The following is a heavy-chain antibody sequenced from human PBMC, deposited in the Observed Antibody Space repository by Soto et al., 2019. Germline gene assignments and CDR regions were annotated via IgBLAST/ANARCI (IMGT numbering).Heavy chain of an antibody. CDR1: GGSISSGGYS. CDR2: IYHSGST. Sequence: QLQLQESGSGLVKPSQTLSLTCAVSGGSISSGGYSWSWIRQPPGKGLEWIGYIYHSGSTYYNPSPKSRVTITVDTSKNQFSLKLSSVPAADTAVYYCARASTTVTTLDYWGQGTLVTVSS. J-gene: IGHJ4*02. CDR3: ARASTTVTTLDY. V-gene: IGHV4-30-2*01. D-gene: IGHD4-17*01.